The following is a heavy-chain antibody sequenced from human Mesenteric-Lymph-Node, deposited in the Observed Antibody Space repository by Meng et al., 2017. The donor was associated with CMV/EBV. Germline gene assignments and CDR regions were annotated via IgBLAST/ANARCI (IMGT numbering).Heavy chain of an antibody. D-gene: IGHD2-2*02. V-gene: IGHV3-69-1*01. CDR3: ARPDCSSTSCYMAGTFDI. CDR2: ISSSSTI. CDR1: GFTFSDYY. Sequence: GESLKISCAASGFTFSDYYMNWVRQAPGKGLEWVSSISSSSTIYYADSVKGRFTISRDNAKNSLYLQMNSLRAEDTALYYCARPDCSSTSCYMAGTFDIWGQGTMVTVSS. J-gene: IGHJ3*02.